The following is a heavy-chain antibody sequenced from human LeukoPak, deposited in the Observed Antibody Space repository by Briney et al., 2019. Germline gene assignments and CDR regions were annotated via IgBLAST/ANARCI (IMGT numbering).Heavy chain of an antibody. D-gene: IGHD4-11*01. CDR2: ISAYNGNT. Sequence: GASVKVSCKASGYTFTSYGISLVRQAPGQGLEWMGWISAYNGNTNYAQKLQGRVTMTTDTSTSTAYMELRSLRSDVTAVYYCARDLLQYEGNWFDPWGQGTLVTVSS. J-gene: IGHJ5*02. V-gene: IGHV1-18*01. CDR1: GYTFTSYG. CDR3: ARDLLQYEGNWFDP.